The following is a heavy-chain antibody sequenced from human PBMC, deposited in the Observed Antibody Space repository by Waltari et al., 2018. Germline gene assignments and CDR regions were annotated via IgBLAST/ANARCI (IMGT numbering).Heavy chain of an antibody. D-gene: IGHD2-2*01. CDR1: GYTLTELS. CDR3: ATATRYGEYQLPPAPAAFDI. J-gene: IGHJ3*02. Sequence: QVQLVQSGAEVKKPGASVKVSCKVSGYTLTELSMHWVRQAPGQGLEWMGGFDPEDGETIYAQKFQGRVTMTEDTSTDTAYMELSSLRSEDTAVYYCATATRYGEYQLPPAPAAFDIWGQGTMVTVSS. V-gene: IGHV1-24*01. CDR2: FDPEDGET.